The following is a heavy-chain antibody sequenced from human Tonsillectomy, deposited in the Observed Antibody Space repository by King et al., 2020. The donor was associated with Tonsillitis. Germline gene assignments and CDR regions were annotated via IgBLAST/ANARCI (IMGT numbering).Heavy chain of an antibody. CDR2: MLYDGSNK. J-gene: IGHJ4*02. Sequence: VQLVESGGAVVQPGRSLRLSCAASGFTFSSYAMHWVRQAPGKGLEWVVVMLYDGSNKYCADSVKGRFTISRDNSKNTLYLQMNSLRAEDTAVYYCARDRPFYDGSGHYVGNYFDYWGQGTLVTVSS. D-gene: IGHD3-22*01. V-gene: IGHV3-30-3*01. CDR3: ARDRPFYDGSGHYVGNYFDY. CDR1: GFTFSSYA.